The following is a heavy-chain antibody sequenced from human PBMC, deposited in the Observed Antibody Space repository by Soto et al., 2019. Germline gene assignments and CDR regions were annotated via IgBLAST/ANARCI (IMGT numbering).Heavy chain of an antibody. V-gene: IGHV2-5*02. D-gene: IGHD6-6*01. CDR1: GFSLSTSPVG. J-gene: IGHJ4*02. CDR2: IYWDDDK. Sequence: QITLKESGPTLVKPTQTLTLTCTFSGFSLSTSPVGVGWVRQPPGKALEWLALIYWDDDKRYSPSLRTRITITKDTSKNQVVLTITNMDPVDTATYYCAHRQKRTGYYFDYWGQRTLVTVSS. CDR3: AHRQKRTGYYFDY.